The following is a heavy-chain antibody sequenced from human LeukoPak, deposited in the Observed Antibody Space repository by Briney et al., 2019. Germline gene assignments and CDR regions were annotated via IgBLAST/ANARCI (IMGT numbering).Heavy chain of an antibody. CDR2: ISWNSGSI. CDR3: AEDIGTVTTYFDY. CDR1: GFTFDDYA. D-gene: IGHD4-17*01. V-gene: IGHV3-9*01. J-gene: IGHJ4*02. Sequence: PGRSLRLSCAASGFTFDDYAMHWVRQAPGKGPEWVSGISWNSGSIGYADSVKGRFTISRDNAKNSLYLQMNSLRAEDTALYYCAEDIGTVTTYFDYWGQGTLVTVSS.